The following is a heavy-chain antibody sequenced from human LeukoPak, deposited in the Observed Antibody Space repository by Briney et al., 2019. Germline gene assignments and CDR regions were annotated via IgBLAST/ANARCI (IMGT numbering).Heavy chain of an antibody. V-gene: IGHV3-30-3*01. CDR3: ARELAEYSSSPSFDY. CDR2: ISYDGSNK. J-gene: IGHJ4*02. D-gene: IGHD6-6*01. CDR1: GFTFSSYA. Sequence: GGSLRLSCAASGFTFSSYAMHWVRQAPGKGLEWVAVISYDGSNKYYADSVKGRFTISRDNSKNTLYLQMNSLRAEDTAVYYCARELAEYSSSPSFDYWGQGTLVTVSS.